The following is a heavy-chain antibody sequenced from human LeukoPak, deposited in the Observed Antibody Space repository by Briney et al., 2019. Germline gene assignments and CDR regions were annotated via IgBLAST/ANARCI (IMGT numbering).Heavy chain of an antibody. V-gene: IGHV3-30*04. D-gene: IGHD6-19*01. CDR2: ISHDGSTK. Sequence: GGSLRLSCAASGFTFSSYAMSWVRQAPGKGLEWVAVISHDGSTKYYADSVRGRFTISRDNSKNTLYLQMDSLGAEDTAVYYCARAVVGKEDLDYWGQGTLVTVSS. J-gene: IGHJ4*02. CDR3: ARAVVGKEDLDY. CDR1: GFTFSSYA.